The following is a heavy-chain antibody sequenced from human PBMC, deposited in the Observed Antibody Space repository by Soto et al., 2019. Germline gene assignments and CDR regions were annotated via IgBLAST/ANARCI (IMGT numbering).Heavy chain of an antibody. CDR2: ISGNGITA. Sequence: GGSLRLSCAASGFTFSSYAMNWVRQAPGKGLEWVSGISGNGITAYYADSVKGRFTISRDNSKNTLHLQMNSLRAEDTALYYCGRPISNSSPYYFYFAMDVWGQGTTVTVSS. D-gene: IGHD6-6*01. J-gene: IGHJ6*02. V-gene: IGHV3-23*01. CDR3: GRPISNSSPYYFYFAMDV. CDR1: GFTFSSYA.